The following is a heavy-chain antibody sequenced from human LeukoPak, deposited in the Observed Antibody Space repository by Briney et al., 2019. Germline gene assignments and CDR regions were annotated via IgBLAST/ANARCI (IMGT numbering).Heavy chain of an antibody. CDR1: GFTFSNAW. CDR3: TTEQGGCSSTSYYARQWLDGWFFDY. D-gene: IGHD2-2*01. V-gene: IGHV3-15*01. J-gene: IGHJ4*02. CDR2: IKSKTDGGTT. Sequence: PGGSLRLSCAASGFTFSNAWMSWVRQAPGKGLEWVGRIKSKTDGGTTDYAAPVKGRFTISRDDSKNTLYLQMNSLKTEDTAVHYCTTEQGGCSSTSYYARQWLDGWFFDYWGQGTLVTVSS.